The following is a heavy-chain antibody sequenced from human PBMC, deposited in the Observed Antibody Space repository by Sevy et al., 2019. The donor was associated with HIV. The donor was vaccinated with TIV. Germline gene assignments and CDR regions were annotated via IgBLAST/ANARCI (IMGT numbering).Heavy chain of an antibody. CDR2: IKSKTDGGTT. CDR1: GFTFSNAW. Sequence: GGSLRLSCAASGFTFSNAWMSWVRQAPGKGLEWVGRIKSKTDGGTTDDAAPVKGRFTISREDSKNTLYLQMNSLKTEDTAVYYCTTPPGYCSSTSCPDYYYYYYMDVWGKGTTVTVSS. J-gene: IGHJ6*03. V-gene: IGHV3-15*01. CDR3: TTPPGYCSSTSCPDYYYYYYMDV. D-gene: IGHD2-2*01.